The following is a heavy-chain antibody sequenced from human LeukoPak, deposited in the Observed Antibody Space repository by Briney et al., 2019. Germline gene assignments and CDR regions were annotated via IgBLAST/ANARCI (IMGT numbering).Heavy chain of an antibody. CDR1: GGTFSSYA. Sequence: SVKVSCKASGGTFSSYAISWVRQAPGQGLEWMGGIIPIFGTANYAQKFQGRVTITADESTSTAYMELSSLRSEDTAVYYCARDLAYGSGYTNWGQGTLVTVSS. V-gene: IGHV1-69*01. CDR3: ARDLAYGSGYTN. CDR2: IIPIFGTA. D-gene: IGHD3-10*01. J-gene: IGHJ4*02.